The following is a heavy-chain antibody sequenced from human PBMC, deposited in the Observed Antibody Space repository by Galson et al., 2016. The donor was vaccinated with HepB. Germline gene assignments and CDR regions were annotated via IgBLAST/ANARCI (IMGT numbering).Heavy chain of an antibody. J-gene: IGHJ4*02. CDR2: IYPGGDT. CDR1: GFTFSSYS. CDR3: AKDRFSYGSRSFDY. V-gene: IGHV3-53*01. D-gene: IGHD3-16*01. Sequence: SLRLSCAASGFTFSSYSMTWVRQAPGKGLGWLSVIYPGGDTYYTDSVRGRFIVSTDAAKKTLFFQMNSLRAEDTAIYYCAKDRFSYGSRSFDYWGQGTLITVSS.